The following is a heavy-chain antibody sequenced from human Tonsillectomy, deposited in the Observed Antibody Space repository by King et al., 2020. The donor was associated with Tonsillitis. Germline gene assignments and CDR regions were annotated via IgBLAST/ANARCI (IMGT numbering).Heavy chain of an antibody. Sequence: VQLQESGPGLVKPSETLSLTCAVSDYSISSGYYWGWIRQPPGKGLEWIGRIYHSGSTYYNSSLQSRVTISVDTSKNQFSLKLSSVTAADTAVYYCARWGDSSGSFDYWGQGTLVTVSS. J-gene: IGHJ4*02. CDR1: DYSISSGYY. CDR2: IYHSGST. CDR3: ARWGDSSGSFDY. D-gene: IGHD3-22*01. V-gene: IGHV4-38-2*01.